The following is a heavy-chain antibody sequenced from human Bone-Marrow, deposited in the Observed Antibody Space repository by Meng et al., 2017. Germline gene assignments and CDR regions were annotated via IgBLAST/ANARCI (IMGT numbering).Heavy chain of an antibody. CDR2: ISSSSSYI. D-gene: IGHD4-23*01. J-gene: IGHJ4*02. Sequence: GESLKISCAASGFTFSSYSMNWVRQAPGKGLEWVSSISSSSSYIYYADSVKGRFTISRDNAKNTLYLQMNSLRAEDTAVYYCARVGYGGNSDYFDYWGQGTRVTGYS. CDR1: GFTFSSYS. CDR3: ARVGYGGNSDYFDY. V-gene: IGHV3-21*01.